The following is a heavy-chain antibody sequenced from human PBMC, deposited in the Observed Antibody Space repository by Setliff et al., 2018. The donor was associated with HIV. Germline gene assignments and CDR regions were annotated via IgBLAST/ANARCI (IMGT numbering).Heavy chain of an antibody. CDR2: IYYSGST. CDR3: ARMESTRPPRGLDY. D-gene: IGHD6-6*01. Sequence: SETLSLTCTVSGGSVSNSAYYWGWIRQPTGKGLEWIGTIYYSGSTQYNPSFKSRVTISIDTSKNEFSLKLLSVTAADTAVYYCARMESTRPPRGLDYWGQGALVTVSS. CDR1: GGSVSNSAYY. V-gene: IGHV4-39*01. J-gene: IGHJ4*02.